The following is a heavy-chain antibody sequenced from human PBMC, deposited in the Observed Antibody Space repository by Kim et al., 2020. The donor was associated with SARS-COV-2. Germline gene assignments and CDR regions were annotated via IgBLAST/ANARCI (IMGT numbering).Heavy chain of an antibody. V-gene: IGHV3-48*02. D-gene: IGHD5-12*01. CDR3: ASDREDSGYDYALYYYGMDV. J-gene: IGHJ6*02. Sequence: RFTISRDNAKNSLYLQMNSLGDEDTAVYYCASDREDSGYDYALYYYGMDVWGQGTTVTVSS.